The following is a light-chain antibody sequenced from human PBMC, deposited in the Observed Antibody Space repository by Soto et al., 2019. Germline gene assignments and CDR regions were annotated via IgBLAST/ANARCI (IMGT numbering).Light chain of an antibody. CDR3: QQRSNWPPIFT. CDR2: DAS. V-gene: IGKV3-11*01. CDR1: QSVSSS. Sequence: EIVLTQSPATLSLSPGERGTLSCRASQSVSSSLAWYQQKPGQAPRLLIYDASNRATGIPARFSGSGSGTDFTLTISSLEPEDFAVYYCQQRSNWPPIFTFGPGTKVDIK. J-gene: IGKJ3*01.